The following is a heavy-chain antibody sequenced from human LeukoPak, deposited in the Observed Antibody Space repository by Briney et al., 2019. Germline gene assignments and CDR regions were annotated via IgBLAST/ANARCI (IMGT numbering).Heavy chain of an antibody. Sequence: GGSLRLSCAASGFTFSSYSMNGFRQAPGKGREWVSSIISSSSNIYYADSVKGRFTISRDNAKNSLYLQMNSLRAEDTAVYYCAKIDYDILTGYYGGSYMDVWGKGTTVTVSS. J-gene: IGHJ6*03. V-gene: IGHV3-21*01. CDR1: GFTFSSYS. CDR3: AKIDYDILTGYYGGSYMDV. D-gene: IGHD3-9*01. CDR2: IISSSSNI.